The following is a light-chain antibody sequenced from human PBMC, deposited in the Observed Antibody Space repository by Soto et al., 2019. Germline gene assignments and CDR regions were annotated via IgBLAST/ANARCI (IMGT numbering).Light chain of an antibody. Sequence: QSALTQPPSASGSPGQSVTISCTGTSSDIGAYNFVSWYQQHPGKAPKFMIYEVSKRPSGVPDRFSGSKSGNTASLTVSGLQDEDEADYFCSSYAGSNSYVFGTGTKLTVL. CDR3: SSYAGSNSYV. V-gene: IGLV2-8*01. CDR1: SSDIGAYNF. CDR2: EVS. J-gene: IGLJ1*01.